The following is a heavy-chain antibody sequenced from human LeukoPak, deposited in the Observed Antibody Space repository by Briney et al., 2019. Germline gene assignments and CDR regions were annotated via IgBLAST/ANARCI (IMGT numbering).Heavy chain of an antibody. Sequence: QPGGSLRLSCAASGFTFSNCGMTWVRQAPGKGLEWVSSISGSDDGTYYADSVKGRFTISRDNTKDSLYLQMNSLGAEDTAVYYCARDFNTAAVRWFDPWGQGTLVTVSS. V-gene: IGHV3-23*01. CDR3: ARDFNTAAVRWFDP. CDR1: GFTFSNCG. CDR2: ISGSDDGT. J-gene: IGHJ5*02. D-gene: IGHD6-13*01.